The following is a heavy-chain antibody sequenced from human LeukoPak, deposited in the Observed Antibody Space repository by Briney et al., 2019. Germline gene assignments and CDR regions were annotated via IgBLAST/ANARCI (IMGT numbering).Heavy chain of an antibody. CDR3: ARHPFATPFDH. D-gene: IGHD2-15*01. J-gene: IGHJ4*02. CDR1: GGSISSYY. V-gene: IGHV4-59*08. CDR2: VYYSGDT. Sequence: SETLSLTCTVSGGSISSYYWSWIRQPPGKGLEWIGYVYYSGDTNYNPSLKSRVTMSLDTSKNQVSLRLSSVTAADTAVYYCARHPFATPFDHWGRGTLLTVSS.